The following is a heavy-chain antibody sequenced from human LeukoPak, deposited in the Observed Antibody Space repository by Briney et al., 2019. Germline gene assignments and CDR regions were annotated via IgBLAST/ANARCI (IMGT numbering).Heavy chain of an antibody. V-gene: IGHV3-7*01. J-gene: IGHJ6*03. CDR1: GFTFSNAW. Sequence: GGSLRLSCAASGFTFSNAWMSWVRQAPGKGLEWVANIEKDGSEIYYVDSVRGRFTISRDNARNSLYLQMSNLRAEDTAVYYCGTKAMDVWGKGTTVTVSS. D-gene: IGHD3-3*01. CDR2: IEKDGSEI. CDR3: GTKAMDV.